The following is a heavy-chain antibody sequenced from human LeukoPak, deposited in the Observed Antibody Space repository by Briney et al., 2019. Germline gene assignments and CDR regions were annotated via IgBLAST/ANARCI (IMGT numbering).Heavy chain of an antibody. V-gene: IGHV3-23*01. CDR1: GFTFRDYA. CDR3: AKKWPTLGGTTVAFES. CDR2: MSGDTLST. D-gene: IGHD1-1*01. Sequence: GGSLRLSCVASGFTFRDYAMSWVRQAPGKGLEWVSTMSGDTLSTWYADSVKARFTITRGNSKNTVYLQMNSLTSDDTALYYCAKKWPTLGGTTVAFESWGQGTLVTVSS. J-gene: IGHJ4*02.